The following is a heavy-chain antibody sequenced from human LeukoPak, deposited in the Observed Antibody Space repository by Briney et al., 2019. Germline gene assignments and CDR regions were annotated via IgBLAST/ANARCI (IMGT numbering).Heavy chain of an antibody. CDR2: ISYDSGIR. V-gene: IGHV3-48*01. Sequence: PGGSLRLSCAASGFTLSRDSMNWVRQAPGKGLEWISYISYDSGIRYYADSVRGRFTISRDNAKNSLYLQMHSLRAEDTAVYYCARGGAAAATYYYGMDVWGQGTTVTVSS. J-gene: IGHJ6*02. CDR1: GFTLSRDS. CDR3: ARGGAAAATYYYGMDV. D-gene: IGHD6-13*01.